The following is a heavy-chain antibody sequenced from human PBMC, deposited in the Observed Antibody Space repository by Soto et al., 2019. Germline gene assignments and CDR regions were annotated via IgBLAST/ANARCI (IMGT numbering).Heavy chain of an antibody. CDR2: GNHSGST. Sequence: SDTLSLTSAVYGGSFSGYDWSWIRQPPGKGLEWIGEGNHSGSTNYNPSLKRRGTISVDTSKNHVSLKLSSVTAADTAVYYCARLVHTPVAGIYHWFDPWGQGTLVTVSS. V-gene: IGHV4-34*01. CDR1: GGSFSGYD. J-gene: IGHJ5*02. CDR3: ARLVHTPVAGIYHWFDP. D-gene: IGHD6-19*01.